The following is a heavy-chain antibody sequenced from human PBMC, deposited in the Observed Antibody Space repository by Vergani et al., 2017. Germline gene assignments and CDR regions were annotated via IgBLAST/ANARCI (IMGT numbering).Heavy chain of an antibody. CDR1: GYTFTDHY. V-gene: IGHV1-69-2*01. D-gene: IGHD4-17*01. J-gene: IGHJ6*02. CDR3: ATPQTVTTGGMEV. CDR2: VDPGDGET. Sequence: EVQLVQSGAEVKKPGATMKISCKVSGYTFTDHYMHWVKQAPGKGLAWMGLVDPGDGETIYAEKFKGRVTIAADTSTDTAHLELSSLRSEDTAVYYCATPQTVTTGGMEVWGQGTTVIVSS.